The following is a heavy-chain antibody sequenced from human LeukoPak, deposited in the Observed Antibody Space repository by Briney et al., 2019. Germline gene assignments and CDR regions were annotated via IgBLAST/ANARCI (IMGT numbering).Heavy chain of an antibody. CDR3: ASKEEIYGDYVLDYFDY. D-gene: IGHD4-17*01. J-gene: IGHJ4*02. CDR1: GGTFSSYA. V-gene: IGHV1-69*04. CDR2: IIPILGIA. Sequence: GASVKVSCKASGGTFSSYAISWVRQAPGQGLEWMGRIIPILGIANYAQKFQGRVTITADKSTSTAYMELSSLRSEDTAVYYCASKEEIYGDYVLDYFDYRGQGTLVTVSS.